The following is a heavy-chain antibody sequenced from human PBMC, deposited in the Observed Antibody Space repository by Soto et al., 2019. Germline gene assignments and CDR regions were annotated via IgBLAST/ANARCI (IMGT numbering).Heavy chain of an antibody. CDR3: ARDPRDGGLGRRHFDY. CDR1: GFTFSSYS. CDR2: ISSSSSYI. Sequence: GGSLRLSCAASGFTFSSYSMNWVRQAPGKGLEWVSSISSSSSYIYYADSVKGRFTISRDNAKNSLYLQMNSLRAEDTAVYYCARDPRDGGLGRRHFDYWGQGTLVTVSS. J-gene: IGHJ4*02. V-gene: IGHV3-21*01. D-gene: IGHD4-17*01.